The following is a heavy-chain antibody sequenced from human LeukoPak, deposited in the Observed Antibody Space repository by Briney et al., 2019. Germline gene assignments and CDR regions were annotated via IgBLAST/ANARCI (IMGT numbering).Heavy chain of an antibody. CDR1: GFTFSSYG. Sequence: GGSLRLSCAASGFTFSSYGMHWVRQAPGKGLEWVAVIWYDGSNKYYADSVKGRFTISRDNSKNTLYLQMNSLRAEDTAVYYCAKGVGATTPFDYWGQGTLVTVSS. J-gene: IGHJ4*02. CDR2: IWYDGSNK. D-gene: IGHD1-26*01. V-gene: IGHV3-33*06. CDR3: AKGVGATTPFDY.